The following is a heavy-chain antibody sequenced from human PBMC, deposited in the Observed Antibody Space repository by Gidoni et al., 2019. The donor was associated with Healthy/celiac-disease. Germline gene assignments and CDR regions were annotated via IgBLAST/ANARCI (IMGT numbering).Heavy chain of an antibody. CDR2: ISGSGGST. Sequence: EVQLLESGGGLVQPGGSLRLSCAASGFTLSSYAMSWVRQAPGKGLEWVSAISGSGGSTYYADSVKGRFTISRDNSKNTLYLQMNSLRAEDTAVYYCAKPMVRGTDAFDIWGQGTMVTVSS. CDR1: GFTLSSYA. CDR3: AKPMVRGTDAFDI. D-gene: IGHD3-10*01. V-gene: IGHV3-23*01. J-gene: IGHJ3*02.